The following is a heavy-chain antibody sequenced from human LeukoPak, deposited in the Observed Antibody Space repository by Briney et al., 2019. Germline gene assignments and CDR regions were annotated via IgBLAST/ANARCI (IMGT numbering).Heavy chain of an antibody. CDR1: RDILSGNSAA. Sequence: SQTLSLTCAISRDILSGNSAAWVWLTQSPSRGLEWLGSTYYRTKWYNHYAVSVKSQITINPDTSKNQFSLQLNSVTPEDTAVYYCARDTILSDRSGWDLSHAFDIWGQGAMVTVSS. CDR3: ARDTILSDRSGWDLSHAFDI. J-gene: IGHJ3*02. CDR2: TYYRTKWYN. D-gene: IGHD6-19*01. V-gene: IGHV6-1*01.